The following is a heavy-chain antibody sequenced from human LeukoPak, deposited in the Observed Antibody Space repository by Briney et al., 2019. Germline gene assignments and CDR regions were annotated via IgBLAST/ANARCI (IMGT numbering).Heavy chain of an antibody. CDR1: GFTFSSYG. V-gene: IGHV3-30*02. D-gene: IGHD2-15*01. CDR3: ARGYCSGGTCYLFDY. J-gene: IGHJ4*02. CDR2: IRYDGSNK. Sequence: GGSLRLSCAASGFTFSSYGMHWVRQAPGKGLEWVAFIRYDGSNKYYADSVKGRFTISRDNSKNTLYLQMNSLRAEDTAVYYCARGYCSGGTCYLFDYWGQGTLVTVSS.